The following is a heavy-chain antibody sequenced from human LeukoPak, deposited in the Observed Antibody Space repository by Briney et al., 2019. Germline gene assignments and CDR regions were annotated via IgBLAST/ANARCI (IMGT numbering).Heavy chain of an antibody. V-gene: IGHV1-8*03. CDR1: GYTFTSYD. J-gene: IGHJ5*02. CDR3: ARDHFHFLSGYPRLFDP. CDR2: MNPNSGNT. D-gene: IGHD3-3*02. Sequence: ASVKVSCKASGYTFTSYDINWVRQATGQGLEWMGWMNPNSGNTGYAQKFQGRVTITRNTSISTAYMELSSLRSEDTAVYYCARDHFHFLSGYPRLFDPWGQGTLVTVSS.